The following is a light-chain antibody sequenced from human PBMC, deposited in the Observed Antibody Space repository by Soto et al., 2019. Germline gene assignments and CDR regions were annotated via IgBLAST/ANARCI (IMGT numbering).Light chain of an antibody. CDR1: QGLRSD. Sequence: DIQLTQSQSCLSASVGDRVTITCRASQGLRSDLAWYQQKPGQAPKLLIYAASPLQSGVPSRFSGSGSGTECSLTISSLQPEDFSTYYCQQLNSYPITFGQGPRLEIK. V-gene: IGKV1-9*01. CDR2: AAS. CDR3: QQLNSYPIT. J-gene: IGKJ5*01.